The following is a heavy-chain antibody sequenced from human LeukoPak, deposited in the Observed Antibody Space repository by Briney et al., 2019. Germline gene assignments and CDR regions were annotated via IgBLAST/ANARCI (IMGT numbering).Heavy chain of an antibody. D-gene: IGHD6-13*01. Sequence: PGGSLRLSCAASGFTFNIYAMSWVRQAPGKGLEWVSTIRGSDGYTYYADSVKGRFTISRDNSKNTLYLQMNSLRAEDTAVYYCAKDLGQLGYYYYYYGMDVWGQGTTVTVSS. CDR3: AKDLGQLGYYYYYYGMDV. CDR2: IRGSDGYT. J-gene: IGHJ6*02. CDR1: GFTFNIYA. V-gene: IGHV3-23*01.